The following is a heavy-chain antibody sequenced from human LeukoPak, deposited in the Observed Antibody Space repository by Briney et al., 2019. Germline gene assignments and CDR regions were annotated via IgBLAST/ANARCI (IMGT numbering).Heavy chain of an antibody. J-gene: IGHJ3*02. CDR2: IKQDGSEK. V-gene: IGHV3-7*01. D-gene: IGHD3-9*01. CDR1: GFSFSSYW. CDR3: ARVYYDILTGYHDAFDI. Sequence: GGSLRLSCAASGFSFSSYWMSWVRQAPGKGLEWVANIKQDGSEKYYVDSVKGRFTISRDNAKNALYLQMNSLRAEDTAVYYCARVYYDILTGYHDAFDIWGQGTMVTVSS.